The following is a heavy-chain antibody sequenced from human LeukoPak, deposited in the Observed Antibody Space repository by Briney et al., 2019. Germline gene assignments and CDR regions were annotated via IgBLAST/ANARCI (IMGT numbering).Heavy chain of an antibody. V-gene: IGHV4-39*07. CDR2: VYYDGSK. J-gene: IGHJ6*04. CDR3: ASDCSSTSCYDYYYYYGMDV. CDR1: GGSISSSSYY. D-gene: IGHD2-2*01. Sequence: SETLSLTCTVSGGSISSSSYYCGWIRQPPGKGLEWVGTVYYDGSKYYNASLKSRVTISVDTSKNQFSLKLSSVTAADTAVYYCASDCSSTSCYDYYYYYGMDVWGKGTTVTVSS.